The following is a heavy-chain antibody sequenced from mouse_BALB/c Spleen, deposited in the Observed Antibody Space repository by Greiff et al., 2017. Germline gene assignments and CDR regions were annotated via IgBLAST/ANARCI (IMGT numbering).Heavy chain of an antibody. V-gene: IGHV1S137*01. CDR3: ARGSTATHYYAMDY. D-gene: IGHD1-2*01. Sequence: VQLQRSGAELVRPGVSVKISCKGSGYTFTDYAMHWVKQSHAKSLEWIGVISTYYGDASYNQKFKGKATMTVDKSSSTAYMELARLTSEDSAIYYCARGSTATHYYAMDYWGQGTSVTVSS. J-gene: IGHJ4*01. CDR1: GYTFTDYA. CDR2: ISTYYGDA.